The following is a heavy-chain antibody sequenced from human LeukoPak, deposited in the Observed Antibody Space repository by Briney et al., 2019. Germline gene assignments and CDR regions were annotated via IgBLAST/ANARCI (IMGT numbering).Heavy chain of an antibody. CDR1: GGSISSSSYY. CDR3: ARGFRGDNFDY. J-gene: IGHJ4*02. D-gene: IGHD7-27*01. Sequence: PSETLSLTCTVSGGSISSSSYYWGWIRQPPGKGLEWIGSIYYRGSTYYNPSLKSRVTISLDTSKDQFSLKLSSVTAADTAVYFCARGFRGDNFDYWGQGTLVTVSS. CDR2: IYYRGST. V-gene: IGHV4-39*07.